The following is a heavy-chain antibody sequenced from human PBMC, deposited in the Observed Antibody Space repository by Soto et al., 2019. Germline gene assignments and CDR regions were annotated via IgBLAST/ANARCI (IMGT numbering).Heavy chain of an antibody. D-gene: IGHD6-19*01. V-gene: IGHV3-23*01. CDR3: STVRVAGTRYFDH. CDR1: GFTFSSYA. Sequence: EVQLLESGGGLVQPGGSLRLSCAASGFTFSSYAMSWVRQAPGKGLEWVSGITFGGGSTYYADSVKGRFTISRDNSKITLYMQMARVRADDTAVYYCSTVRVAGTRYFDHWGQGSLVNVSS. J-gene: IGHJ4*02. CDR2: ITFGGGST.